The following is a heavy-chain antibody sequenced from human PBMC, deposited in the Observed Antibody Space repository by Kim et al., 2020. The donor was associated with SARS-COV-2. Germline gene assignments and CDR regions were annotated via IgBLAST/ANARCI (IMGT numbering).Heavy chain of an antibody. V-gene: IGHV1-8*01. D-gene: IGHD3-3*01. CDR2: MNPNSGNT. J-gene: IGHJ6*03. CDR1: GYTFTSYD. CDR3: ARGFFSFGVVIITYSYCYYMDV. Sequence: ASVKVSCKASGYTFTSYDINWVRQATGQGLEWMGWMNPNSGNTGYAQKFQGRVTMTRNTSISTAYMELSSLRSEDTAVYYCARGFFSFGVVIITYSYCYYMDVWGKGTPVTVSS.